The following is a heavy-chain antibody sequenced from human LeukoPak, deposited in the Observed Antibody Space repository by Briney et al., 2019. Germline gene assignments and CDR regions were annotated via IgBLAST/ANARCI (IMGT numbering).Heavy chain of an antibody. Sequence: GGSLRLSCAGSGFSFSSHWMSWVRQAPGKGLEWVANIEQDGSETYYMDSVKGRFTISRDNAKNSLYLQMSSLRAEDTAVYYCARLYSTGCYGGPDYWGQGTLVAVSS. CDR3: ARLYSTGCYGGPDY. D-gene: IGHD6-19*01. CDR1: GFSFSSHW. J-gene: IGHJ4*02. V-gene: IGHV3-7*01. CDR2: IEQDGSET.